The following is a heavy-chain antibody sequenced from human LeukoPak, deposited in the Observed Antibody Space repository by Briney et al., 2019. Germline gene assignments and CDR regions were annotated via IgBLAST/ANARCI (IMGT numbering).Heavy chain of an antibody. Sequence: APVKVSCKASGYTFTSYGISWVRQAPGQGLEWMGWISAYNGNTNYAQKLQGRVTMTTDTSTSTAYMELRSLRSDDTAVYYCARSPVVPAAISGGAFDIWGQGTMVTVSS. V-gene: IGHV1-18*01. CDR3: ARSPVVPAAISGGAFDI. J-gene: IGHJ3*02. CDR2: ISAYNGNT. D-gene: IGHD2-2*01. CDR1: GYTFTSYG.